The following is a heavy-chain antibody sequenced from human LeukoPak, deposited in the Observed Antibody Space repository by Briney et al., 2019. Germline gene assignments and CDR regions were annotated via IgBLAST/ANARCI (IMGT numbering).Heavy chain of an antibody. CDR3: ARFRGSYSFDY. CDR2: ISSSGSTI. CDR1: GFTFSSYE. Sequence: GGSLRLSCAASGFTFSSYEMNWVRQAPGKGLEWVSYISSSGSTIYYADSVKGRFTISRDNAKNSLYLQMNSLRAEDTAVYYCARFRGSYSFDYWGQGTLVTVSS. D-gene: IGHD1-26*01. J-gene: IGHJ4*02. V-gene: IGHV3-48*03.